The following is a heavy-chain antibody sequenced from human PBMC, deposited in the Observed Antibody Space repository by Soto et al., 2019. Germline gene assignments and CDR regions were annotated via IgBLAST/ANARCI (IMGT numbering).Heavy chain of an antibody. V-gene: IGHV3-74*01. CDR1: GFTFSSYW. CDR3: ARFGPLRTATFYYYYGMDV. J-gene: IGHJ6*02. D-gene: IGHD5-18*01. Sequence: GGSLRLSCAASGFTFSSYWMHWVRQAPGKGLVWVSRINSDGSSTSYADSVKGRFTISRDNAKNTLYLQMNSLRAEDTAVYYCARFGPLRTATFYYYYGMDVWGQGTTVTVSS. CDR2: INSDGSST.